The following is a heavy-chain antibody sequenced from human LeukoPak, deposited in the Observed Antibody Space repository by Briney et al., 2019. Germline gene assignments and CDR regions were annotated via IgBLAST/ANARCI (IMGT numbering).Heavy chain of an antibody. V-gene: IGHV4-59*12. Sequence: KPSETLSLTCTVSGGSISRYYWSWIRQPPGKGLEWIGHIPYSGSTNYNPSLKSRVTISVDTSKNQFSLKLSSVTAADTAVYYCARDADSSSWYRIYWGQGTLVTVSS. CDR3: ARDADSSSWYRIY. D-gene: IGHD6-13*01. J-gene: IGHJ4*02. CDR1: GGSISRYY. CDR2: IPYSGST.